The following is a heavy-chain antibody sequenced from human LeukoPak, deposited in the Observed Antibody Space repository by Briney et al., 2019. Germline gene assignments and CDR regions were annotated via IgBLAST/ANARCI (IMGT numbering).Heavy chain of an antibody. D-gene: IGHD3-3*01. Sequence: GASVKVSCKASGYTFTSYDINWVRQATGQGLEWMGWISAYNGNTNYAQKLQGRVTMTTDTSTSTAYMELRSLRSDDTAVYYCARDGELRFLEWLLRYGYKRGDAFDIWGQGTMVTVSS. CDR1: GYTFTSYD. V-gene: IGHV1-18*01. CDR3: ARDGELRFLEWLLRYGYKRGDAFDI. CDR2: ISAYNGNT. J-gene: IGHJ3*02.